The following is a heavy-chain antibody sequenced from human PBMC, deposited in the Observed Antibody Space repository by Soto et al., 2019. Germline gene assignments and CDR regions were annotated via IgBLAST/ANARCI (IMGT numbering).Heavy chain of an antibody. J-gene: IGHJ4*02. Sequence: PSETLSLTCTVSGGSVSSGNYYCSWIRQSPGEGLEWIGYMYYGGSTNYNPSLKSRATISVDTSKNQFSLKLSSVTAADTAVYYCARGTYRPGIIMLPRSFNDYWGPGTLVTVSS. CDR2: MYYGGST. CDR3: ARGTYRPGIIMLPRSFNDY. D-gene: IGHD3-16*01. V-gene: IGHV4-61*01. CDR1: GGSVSSGNYY.